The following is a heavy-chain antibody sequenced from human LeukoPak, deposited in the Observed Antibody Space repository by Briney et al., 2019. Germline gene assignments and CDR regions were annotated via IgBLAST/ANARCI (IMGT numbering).Heavy chain of an antibody. CDR3: ARDYGDLPARVPYFDY. D-gene: IGHD4-17*01. CDR1: GFTFSSYS. CDR2: ISSSSSMI. V-gene: IGHV3-48*02. J-gene: IGHJ4*02. Sequence: GGSLRLSCAASGFTFSSYSMNWVRQAPGKGLEWVSYISSSSSMIYYADSVKGRFTISRDNARNSLYLQMKSLRDEDTAIYYCARDYGDLPARVPYFDYWGQGTLVTVSS.